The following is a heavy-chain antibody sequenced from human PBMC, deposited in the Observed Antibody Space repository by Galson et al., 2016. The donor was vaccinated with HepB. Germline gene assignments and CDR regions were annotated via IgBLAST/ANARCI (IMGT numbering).Heavy chain of an antibody. CDR3: ARRYDSGDYVGAFDI. CDR2: IYPGDSDT. D-gene: IGHD4-17*01. Sequence: QSGAEVKKPGESLKISCKGSGYSFISYWIGWVRQMPGKGLEWMGIIYPGDSDTTYSPSFQGQITISADKSISTAYLQWSSLKASDTAMYYCARRYDSGDYVGAFDIWGQGTMVTVSS. V-gene: IGHV5-51*01. CDR1: GYSFISYW. J-gene: IGHJ3*02.